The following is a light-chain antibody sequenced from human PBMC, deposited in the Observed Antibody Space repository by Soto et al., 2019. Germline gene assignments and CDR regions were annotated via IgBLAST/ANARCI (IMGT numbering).Light chain of an antibody. V-gene: IGKV3-20*01. J-gene: IGKJ1*01. CDR3: QQYGSLRT. CDR1: QSVSSSY. Sequence: EIVLTQSPGTLSLSPGERATLSCRASQSVSSSYLAWYQQKPGRAPRLLIYGASSRATGIPDRFSGSGSGTDFTLTISRLEPEDFAVYYCQQYGSLRTFGQGTKVEIK. CDR2: GAS.